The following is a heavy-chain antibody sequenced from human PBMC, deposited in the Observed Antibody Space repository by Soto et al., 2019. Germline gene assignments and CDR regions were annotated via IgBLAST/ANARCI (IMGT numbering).Heavy chain of an antibody. CDR3: ARHGQWLVTGYFYYGMDV. D-gene: IGHD6-19*01. CDR1: GGSISSSSYY. Sequence: SETLSLTCTVSGGSISSSSYYWGWIRQPPGKGLEWIGSIFYSGSTYYNPSLKSRVTVSVDTSKNQFSLKLSSVTAADTAVYYCARHGQWLVTGYFYYGMDVWGQGTTVTVSS. J-gene: IGHJ6*02. V-gene: IGHV4-39*01. CDR2: IFYSGST.